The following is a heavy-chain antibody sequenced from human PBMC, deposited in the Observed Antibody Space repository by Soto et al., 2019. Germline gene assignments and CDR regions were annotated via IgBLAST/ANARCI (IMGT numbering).Heavy chain of an antibody. J-gene: IGHJ4*02. CDR1: GGSVSSNSAT. V-gene: IGHV6-1*01. Sequence: PSQTLSLTCAISGGSVSSNSATWNLIRQSPSRGLEWLGRTYYRSKWYYDYAVSVKSRITINPDTSKNQFSLQLNSVTPEDTAVYYCARDPVTVAASFDYWGPGTLVPGSS. CDR2: TYYRSKWYY. CDR3: ARDPVTVAASFDY. D-gene: IGHD2-15*01.